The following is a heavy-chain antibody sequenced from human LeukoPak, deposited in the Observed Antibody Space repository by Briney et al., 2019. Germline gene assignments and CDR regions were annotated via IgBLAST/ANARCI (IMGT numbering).Heavy chain of an antibody. CDR1: GGSISSYY. CDR2: IYYSGST. D-gene: IGHD3-9*01. J-gene: IGHJ4*02. CDR3: AGGRYFDWLLQLDY. V-gene: IGHV4-59*01. Sequence: PSETLPLTCTVSGGSISSYYWSWIRQPPGKGLEWIGYIYYSGSTNYNPSLKSRVTISVDTSKNQFSLKLSSVTAADTAVYYCAGGRYFDWLLQLDYWGQGTLVTVSS.